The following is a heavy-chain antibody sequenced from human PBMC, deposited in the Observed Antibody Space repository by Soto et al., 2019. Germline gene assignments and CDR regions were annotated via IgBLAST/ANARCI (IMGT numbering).Heavy chain of an antibody. D-gene: IGHD3-22*01. CDR1: GFTVSSNY. J-gene: IGHJ4*02. Sequence: PGGSLRLSCAASGFTVSSNYMSGVRQAPGKGLEGVSVIYSGGSTYYADSVKGRFTISRDNSKNTLYLQMNSLRAEDTAVYYCAKNYYDSSGYDYWGQGTLVTVSS. CDR2: IYSGGST. V-gene: IGHV3-53*01. CDR3: AKNYYDSSGYDY.